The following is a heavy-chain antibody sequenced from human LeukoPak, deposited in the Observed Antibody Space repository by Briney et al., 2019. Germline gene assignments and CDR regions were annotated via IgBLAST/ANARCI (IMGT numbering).Heavy chain of an antibody. CDR3: ARECSSGWYDY. D-gene: IGHD6-19*01. J-gene: IGHJ4*02. CDR1: GFAFSSYW. CDR2: IKQDGSEK. Sequence: GGSLRLSCAASGFAFSSYWMSWVRQAPGKGLEWVANIKQDGSEKYYVDSVKGRFTISRDNAKNSLYLQMNSLRAEDTAVYYCARECSSGWYDYWGQGTLVTVSS. V-gene: IGHV3-7*01.